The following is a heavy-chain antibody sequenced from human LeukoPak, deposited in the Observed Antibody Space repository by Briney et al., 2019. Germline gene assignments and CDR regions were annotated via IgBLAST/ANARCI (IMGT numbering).Heavy chain of an antibody. D-gene: IGHD5-12*01. Sequence: SVKVSCKASGGTFSTYAISWVRQAPGQGLEWMGGIIPIFGTVNYAQKFQGRVTITADKSTSTAYMELSSLRSEDTAVYYCARGAGYSGYVPTDYWGQGTLVTVSS. CDR3: ARGAGYSGYVPTDY. CDR2: IIPIFGTV. J-gene: IGHJ4*02. V-gene: IGHV1-69*06. CDR1: GGTFSTYA.